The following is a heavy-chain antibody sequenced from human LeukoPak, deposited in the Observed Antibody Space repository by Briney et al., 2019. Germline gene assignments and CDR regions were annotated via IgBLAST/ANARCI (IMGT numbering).Heavy chain of an antibody. CDR1: GGSFSGYY. CDR3: ARYSGWYGQYYFDY. V-gene: IGHV4-34*01. J-gene: IGHJ4*02. D-gene: IGHD6-19*01. CDR2: INHSGST. Sequence: PSETLSLTCAVYGGSFSGYYWSWIRQPPGKGLEWIGEINHSGSTNYNPSLKSRVTISVDTSKNQFSLKLSSVTAADTAVYYCARYSGWYGQYYFDYWGQGTLVTVSS.